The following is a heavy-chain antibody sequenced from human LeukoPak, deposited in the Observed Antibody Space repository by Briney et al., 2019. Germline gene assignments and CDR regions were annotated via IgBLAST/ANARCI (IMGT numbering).Heavy chain of an antibody. D-gene: IGHD3-3*01. CDR1: GGSISSYY. CDR2: IYTSGST. Sequence: PSETLSLTCTVSGGSISSYYWSWIRQPPGKELEWIGYIYTSGSTNYNPSLKSRVTISVDTSKNQFSLKLSSVTAADTAVYYCARHPTIRFLEWLLDVWGKGTTVTVSS. J-gene: IGHJ6*04. V-gene: IGHV4-4*09. CDR3: ARHPTIRFLEWLLDV.